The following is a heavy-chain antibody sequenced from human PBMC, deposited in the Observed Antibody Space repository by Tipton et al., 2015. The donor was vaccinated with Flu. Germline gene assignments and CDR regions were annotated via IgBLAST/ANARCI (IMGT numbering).Heavy chain of an antibody. D-gene: IGHD4-11*01. V-gene: IGHV4-31*02. CDR1: GFTFSSYA. CDR3: ARRDYSNYVSEPKNWFDP. CDR2: IYYSGST. J-gene: IGHJ5*02. Sequence: QLVQSGGGVVQPGRSLRLSCAASGFTFSSYAMHWVRQHPGKGLEWIGGIYYSGSTYYSPSLNSRVSISVDTSNNQFSLKLNSVTAADTAVYYCARRDYSNYVSEPKNWFDPWGQGTLVTVSS.